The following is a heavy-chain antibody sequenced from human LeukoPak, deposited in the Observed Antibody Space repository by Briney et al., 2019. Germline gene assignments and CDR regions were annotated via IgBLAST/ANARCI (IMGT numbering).Heavy chain of an antibody. D-gene: IGHD1-26*01. CDR1: DGSISSSSYY. Sequence: SETLSLTCTVSDGSISSSSYYWAWIRQPPGKGLEWIGSVYYSGSTYYNPSLKSRVTISVDTSKNQFSLNLSSVTAADTAVYYCARATVEFSYRLFDFWGQGTLVAVSA. V-gene: IGHV4-39*07. CDR3: ARATVEFSYRLFDF. J-gene: IGHJ4*02. CDR2: VYYSGST.